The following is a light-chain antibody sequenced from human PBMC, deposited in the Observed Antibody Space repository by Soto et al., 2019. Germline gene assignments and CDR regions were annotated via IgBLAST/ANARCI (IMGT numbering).Light chain of an antibody. V-gene: IGLV2-11*01. Sequence: QSALTQPHSLSVSPVQSVAIACTGTSSDVGGYNYVSWYQQHPGKDPELLIYDVSKRTSGVPDRFSGSKSGNTASLTISGLQAEDEADYYCCSYAGTSYVFGTGTKLNVL. CDR1: SSDVGGYNY. J-gene: IGLJ1*01. CDR3: CSYAGTSYV. CDR2: DVS.